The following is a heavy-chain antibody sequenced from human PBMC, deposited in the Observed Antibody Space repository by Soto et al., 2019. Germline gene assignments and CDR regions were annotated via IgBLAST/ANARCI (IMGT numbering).Heavy chain of an antibody. CDR1: GFTFSNYW. Sequence: EVQLVDSGGGLVQPGGSLRLSCAASGFTFSNYWMTWVRQTPGKGLEWVANINEDEIEKYYVDSVRGRFSISRDNAENSLYLQMNGLRVEDPAVYYCTRLFYSWGSHRLDYWGQGTRVTVSS. CDR2: INEDEIEK. V-gene: IGHV3-7*01. D-gene: IGHD3-16*02. CDR3: TRLFYSWGSHRLDY. J-gene: IGHJ4*02.